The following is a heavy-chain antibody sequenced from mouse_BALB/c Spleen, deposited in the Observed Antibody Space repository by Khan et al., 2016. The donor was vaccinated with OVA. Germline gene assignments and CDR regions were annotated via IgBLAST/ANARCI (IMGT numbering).Heavy chain of an antibody. Sequence: EVQLQESGPGLVKPSQSLSLTCTVTGYSITTNYAWDWIRQFPGNKLEWMGYISYSGSTSYNPSLKSRISITRDTSENQFFLQLNSVTIEDTATYYCARIYGGDFDYWGQGTTVTVSS. CDR1: GYSITTNYA. CDR2: ISYSGST. V-gene: IGHV3-2*02. D-gene: IGHD1-1*01. CDR3: ARIYGGDFDY. J-gene: IGHJ2*01.